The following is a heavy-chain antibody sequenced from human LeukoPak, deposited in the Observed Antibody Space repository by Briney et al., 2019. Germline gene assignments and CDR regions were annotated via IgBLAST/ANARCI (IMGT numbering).Heavy chain of an antibody. CDR1: GGSISSYY. D-gene: IGHD1-26*01. J-gene: IGHJ4*02. V-gene: IGHV4-59*01. Sequence: SETLSLTCTVSGGSISSYYWSWIRQPPGKGLEWIGYIYYSGSTNYSPSLKSRVTISVDTSKNQFSLKLSSVTAGDTAVYYCARVQWGYYFDYWGQGTLVTVSS. CDR2: IYYSGST. CDR3: ARVQWGYYFDY.